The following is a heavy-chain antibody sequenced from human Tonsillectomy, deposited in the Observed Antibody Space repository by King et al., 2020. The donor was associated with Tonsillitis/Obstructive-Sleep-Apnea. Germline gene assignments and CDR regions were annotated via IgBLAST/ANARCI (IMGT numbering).Heavy chain of an antibody. J-gene: IGHJ3*02. V-gene: IGHV3-23*04. CDR3: AKDLQRYYDSSGYPDGFDI. CDR2: ISGSGGST. Sequence: VQLVESGGGLVQPGGSLRLSCAASGFTFSSYAMSWVRQAPGKGLEWVSAISGSGGSTYYADSVKGRFTISRDNSKNTLYLQMNSLRAEDTAVYYCAKDLQRYYDSSGYPDGFDIWGQGTMVTVSS. CDR1: GFTFSSYA. D-gene: IGHD3-22*01.